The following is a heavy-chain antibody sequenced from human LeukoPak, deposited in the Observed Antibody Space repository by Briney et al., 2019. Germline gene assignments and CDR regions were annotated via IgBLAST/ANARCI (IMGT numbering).Heavy chain of an antibody. J-gene: IGHJ4*02. CDR2: IYYSGNT. D-gene: IGHD5-18*01. CDR1: GDSISTSNSY. Sequence: PSETLSLTCTVSGDSISTSNSYWGWIRQPPGKGLEWIGSIYYSGNTYYNASLKSRVTISVDTSKNQFSLKLSSVTAADTAVYYCARDRGVTDTAMVDYWGQGTLVTVSS. V-gene: IGHV4-39*07. CDR3: ARDRGVTDTAMVDY.